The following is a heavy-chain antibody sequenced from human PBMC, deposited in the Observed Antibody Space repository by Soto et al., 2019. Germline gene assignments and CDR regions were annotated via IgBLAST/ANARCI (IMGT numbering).Heavy chain of an antibody. Sequence: QVQLQQWVAGLLKPSETLSLTCAVYGGSFRGYYWSWIRQPPGKGLEWIGEINHSGGTNYNPSIKTRVTISVDTSKTQFSLKLSSVTAADTAVYYWAREYGDSAVIDSWGQGTLVTVSS. J-gene: IGHJ4*02. CDR1: GGSFRGYY. CDR3: AREYGDSAVIDS. D-gene: IGHD4-17*01. V-gene: IGHV4-34*01. CDR2: INHSGGT.